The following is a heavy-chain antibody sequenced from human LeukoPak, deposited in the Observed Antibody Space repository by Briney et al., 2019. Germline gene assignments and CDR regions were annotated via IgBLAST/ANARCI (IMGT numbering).Heavy chain of an antibody. CDR3: ASLLYSGYFPVY. D-gene: IGHD5-12*01. Sequence: PGGSLRLSCAASGFTFSNYWMSWVRQAPGKGLEWVSVIYSSGSTHYADSVKGRFTISRDNSKNTLYLQMNSLRAEDTAVYYCASLLYSGYFPVYWGQGTLVTVSS. CDR1: GFTFSNYW. CDR2: IYSSGST. V-gene: IGHV3-53*01. J-gene: IGHJ4*02.